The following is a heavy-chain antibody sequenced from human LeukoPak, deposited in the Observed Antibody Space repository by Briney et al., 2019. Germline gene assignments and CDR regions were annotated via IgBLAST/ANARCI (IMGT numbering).Heavy chain of an antibody. Sequence: PSETLSLTCTVSGGSISSYYWSWIRQPPGKGLEWIGYIYYSGSTNCNPSLKSRVTISVDTSKNQFSLKLSSVTAADTAVYYCARTSLGTAIDYWGQGTLVTVSS. V-gene: IGHV4-59*08. CDR3: ARTSLGTAIDY. D-gene: IGHD5-18*01. CDR1: GGSISSYY. J-gene: IGHJ4*02. CDR2: IYYSGST.